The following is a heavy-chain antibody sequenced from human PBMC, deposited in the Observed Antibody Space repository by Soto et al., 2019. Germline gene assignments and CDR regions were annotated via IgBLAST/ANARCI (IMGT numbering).Heavy chain of an antibody. J-gene: IGHJ6*02. CDR3: AREMSVGSYYDFWSGYYTGSSDYYYGMDV. D-gene: IGHD3-3*01. Sequence: ASVKVSCKASGYTFTSYAMHLVRQAPGQRLEWMGWINAGNGNTKYSQKFQDRVTITRDTAARPAYMELSSRRSEDTAVYYCAREMSVGSYYDFWSGYYTGSSDYYYGMDVWGQGTTVNVSS. CDR2: INAGNGNT. CDR1: GYTFTSYA. V-gene: IGHV1-3*01.